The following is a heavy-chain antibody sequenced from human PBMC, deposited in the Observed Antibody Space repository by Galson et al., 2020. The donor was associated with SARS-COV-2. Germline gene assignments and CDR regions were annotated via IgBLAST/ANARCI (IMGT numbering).Heavy chain of an antibody. Sequence: SQTLSLTCTLSGGSFSRYYGSWIRQPPGKALEWIGYVYYNGTTNYNPSLKSRVSISVDTSENQFSLKLSSVTAADTAMYYCARHDSVVAYLDYWGQGALVTVSS. D-gene: IGHD3-22*01. CDR1: GGSFSRYY. J-gene: IGHJ4*02. V-gene: IGHV4-59*08. CDR2: VYYNGTT. CDR3: ARHDSVVAYLDY.